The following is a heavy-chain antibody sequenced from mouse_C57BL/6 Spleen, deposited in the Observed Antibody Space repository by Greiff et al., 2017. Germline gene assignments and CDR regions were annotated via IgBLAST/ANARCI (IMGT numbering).Heavy chain of an antibody. D-gene: IGHD3-3*01. J-gene: IGHJ4*01. CDR2: IRSKSNNYAT. Sequence: EVMLVESGGGLVQPKGSLKLSCAASGFSFNTYAMNWVRQAPGKGLEWVARIRSKSNNYATYYADSVKDRFTISRDDSESMLYLQMNNLKTEDTAMYYCLRGLGYAMDYWGQGTSVTVSS. CDR1: GFSFNTYA. CDR3: LRGLGYAMDY. V-gene: IGHV10-1*01.